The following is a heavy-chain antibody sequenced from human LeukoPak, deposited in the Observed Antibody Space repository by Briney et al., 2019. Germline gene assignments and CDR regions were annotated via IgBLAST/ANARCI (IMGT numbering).Heavy chain of an antibody. Sequence: SETLSLTCTVSGGSISSYYWSWLRQPPGKGLEWIGYIYCSGSTNYNPSLKSRVTISVDTSKNQFSLKLSSVTAADTAVYYCARNYFWSGYRMDVWGKGTTVTVSS. J-gene: IGHJ6*04. CDR2: IYCSGST. CDR1: GGSISSYY. D-gene: IGHD3-3*01. CDR3: ARNYFWSGYRMDV. V-gene: IGHV4-59*01.